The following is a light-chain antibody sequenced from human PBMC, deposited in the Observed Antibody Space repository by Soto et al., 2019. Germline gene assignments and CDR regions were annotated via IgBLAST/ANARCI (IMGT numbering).Light chain of an antibody. CDR1: ESVSTNY. CDR2: GAS. Sequence: EIVLTQSPGTLSLSPGERATLSCRASESVSTNYLAWYQKKPGQAPRLLISGASSRATGLPDRFSGSGSGADFTLTINSLEPEDFAVYYCQQHSSLPLTFGGGTKVEIK. CDR3: QQHSSLPLT. V-gene: IGKV3-20*01. J-gene: IGKJ4*01.